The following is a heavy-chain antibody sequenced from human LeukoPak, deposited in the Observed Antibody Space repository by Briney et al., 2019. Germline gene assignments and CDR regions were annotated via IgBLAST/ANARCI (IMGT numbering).Heavy chain of an antibody. J-gene: IGHJ6*02. CDR3: MRDLRYYGMDV. V-gene: IGHV3-74*01. D-gene: IGHD2-15*01. CDR2: NKGDGTSS. Sequence: GGSLRLSCAASGFPISSFWMHWVRQVPGKGLVWVSRNKGDGTSSSYADSVKGRFTISRDNAKNTIYLQLNSLRVDDTAVYYCMRDLRYYGMDVWGQGTTVTVSS. CDR1: GFPISSFW.